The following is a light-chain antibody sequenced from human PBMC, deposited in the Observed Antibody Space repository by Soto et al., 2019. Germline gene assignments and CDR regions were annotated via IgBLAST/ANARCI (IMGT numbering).Light chain of an antibody. CDR2: SNT. Sequence: QSVLTQPPSASGTPGQRVTISFSGSTSNIGRSTVSWYQQFPGAAPKLLIYSNTQRPLGVPVRFSGYKSDTSASLAISGLQSEDEADYYCATWNDGVFVFGIGTKVTVL. J-gene: IGLJ1*01. V-gene: IGLV1-44*01. CDR1: TSNIGRST. CDR3: ATWNDGVFV.